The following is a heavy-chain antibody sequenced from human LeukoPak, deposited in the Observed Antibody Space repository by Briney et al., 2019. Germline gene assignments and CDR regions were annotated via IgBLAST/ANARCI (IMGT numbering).Heavy chain of an antibody. V-gene: IGHV1-69*02. CDR1: GGTFSSYT. J-gene: IGHJ6*03. CDR3: ARGDYGDYYYMDV. CDR2: IIPILGIA. D-gene: IGHD4-17*01. Sequence: SVKVSCKASGGTFSSYTISWVRQAPGQGLEWMGRIIPILGIANYAQKFQGRVTITADKSTSTAYMELSSLRSEDTAVYYCARGDYGDYYYMDVWGKGTTVTVSS.